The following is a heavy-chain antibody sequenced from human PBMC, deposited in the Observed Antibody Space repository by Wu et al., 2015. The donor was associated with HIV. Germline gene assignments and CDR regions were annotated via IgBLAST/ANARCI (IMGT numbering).Heavy chain of an antibody. Sequence: QVQLVQSGAEVKKPGASVKVSCKASGYTFTSYYMHWVRQAPGQGLEWMGIINPSGGSTSYAQKFQGRVTMTRDTSTSTVYMELSSLRSEDTAVYYCARDLYYDSSGYPTNDAFDIWGQGTMVTVSS. V-gene: IGHV1-46*01. CDR3: ARDLYYDSSGYPTNDAFDI. CDR1: GYTFTSYY. CDR2: INPSGGST. D-gene: IGHD3-22*01. J-gene: IGHJ3*02.